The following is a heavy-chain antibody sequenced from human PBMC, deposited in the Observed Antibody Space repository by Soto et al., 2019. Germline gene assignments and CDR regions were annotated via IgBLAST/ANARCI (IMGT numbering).Heavy chain of an antibody. V-gene: IGHV3-30-3*01. D-gene: IGHD6-19*01. CDR2: ISYDESNK. Sequence: QVQLVESGGGVVQPGRSLRLSCAASGFIFSNYAVHWVRQAPGKGLEWVAVISYDESNKYYADSVKGRFTISRDNSRNILYLVMNSLRPVDTAVYYCATDAEIYYSGLASYYGMDVWGQGTTVTVS. J-gene: IGHJ6*02. CDR3: ATDAEIYYSGLASYYGMDV. CDR1: GFIFSNYA.